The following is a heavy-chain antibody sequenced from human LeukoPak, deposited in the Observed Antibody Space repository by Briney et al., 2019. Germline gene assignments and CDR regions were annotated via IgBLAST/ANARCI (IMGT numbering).Heavy chain of an antibody. Sequence: GGSLRLSCAASGFTFSDHYMDWVRQAPGKGLEWVCRIRNKANSYTTEYAASVKGRFSISRDESENLVYLQMNSPKTEDTAVYYCARGPSISTTHTAYYYGMDVWGKGTTVTVSS. J-gene: IGHJ6*04. V-gene: IGHV3-72*01. CDR1: GFTFSDHY. CDR2: IRNKANSYTT. D-gene: IGHD1-1*01. CDR3: ARGPSISTTHTAYYYGMDV.